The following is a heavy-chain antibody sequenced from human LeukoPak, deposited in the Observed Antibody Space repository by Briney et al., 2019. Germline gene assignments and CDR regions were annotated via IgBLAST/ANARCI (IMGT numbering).Heavy chain of an antibody. CDR3: ARTSRIIITFGGVAYFDY. D-gene: IGHD3-16*01. CDR1: GASISSGGYY. J-gene: IGHJ4*02. V-gene: IGHV4-31*03. CDR2: IYYSGST. Sequence: SETLSLTCSVSGASISSGGYYWSWIRQLPGKGPEWIGYIYYSGSTYYNPSLKSRVTISVDTSKNQFSLKLSSVTAADTAVYYCARTSRIIITFGGVAYFDYWGQGALVTVSS.